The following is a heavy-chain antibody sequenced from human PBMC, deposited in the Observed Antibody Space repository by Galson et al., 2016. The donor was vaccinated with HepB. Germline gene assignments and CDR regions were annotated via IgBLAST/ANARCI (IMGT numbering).Heavy chain of an antibody. CDR2: IYDSGST. CDR3: ARDAAKNGDYVVAGF. V-gene: IGHV4-59*01. Sequence: SETLSLTCTVSGGSISSYYWSWIRQPPGKGLEWIGYIYDSGSTNYNPSLKSRVTISVDTSKNKFSLMLSSVTAADTAVYYCARDAAKNGDYVVAGFWGQGTLVTVSS. CDR1: GGSISSYY. D-gene: IGHD4-17*01. J-gene: IGHJ4*02.